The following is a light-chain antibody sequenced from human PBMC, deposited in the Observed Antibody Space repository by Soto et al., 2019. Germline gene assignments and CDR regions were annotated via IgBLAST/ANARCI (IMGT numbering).Light chain of an antibody. V-gene: IGKV3-15*01. Sequence: IVLTQFPAALSVSPGERATHSCWARYTVGTNLDWYQQKPGQAPRLLIYDTSTRATGVPARFSGSGSGTEFTLTISNLQAEDSAVYHCHQYSNTSRTFGQGTKVEIK. CDR3: HQYSNTSRT. J-gene: IGKJ1*01. CDR1: YTVGTN. CDR2: DTS.